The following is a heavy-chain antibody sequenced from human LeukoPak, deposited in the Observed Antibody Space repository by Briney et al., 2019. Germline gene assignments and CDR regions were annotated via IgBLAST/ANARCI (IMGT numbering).Heavy chain of an antibody. D-gene: IGHD6-6*01. CDR3: ARDRVEYSNSFYYMDV. V-gene: IGHV1-69*05. Sequence: GSSVKVSCKASGGAFSNYAISWVRQAPGQGLEWMGGINPTFATANYAQKFQCRVKITTDESTSTAYMELSSLGSEDTAVYYCARDRVEYSNSFYYMDVWGRGTTVTVSS. CDR1: GGAFSNYA. J-gene: IGHJ6*03. CDR2: INPTFATA.